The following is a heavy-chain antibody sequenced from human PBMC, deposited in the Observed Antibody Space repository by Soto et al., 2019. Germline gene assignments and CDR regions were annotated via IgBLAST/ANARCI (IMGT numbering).Heavy chain of an antibody. CDR1: GGSISSRSYY. J-gene: IGHJ4*01. CDR3: ARHSALVVGVAVDFDY. CDR2: IYYSGSA. D-gene: IGHD1-26*01. Sequence: PSETLSLTCTVSGGSISSRSYYWGWIRQPPGKGLEWIGSIYYSGSAYYNPSLKSRVTTSVDTSKNQFSLNLSSVTAADTAVYYCARHSALVVGVAVDFDYWGHGILVTVSS. V-gene: IGHV4-39*01.